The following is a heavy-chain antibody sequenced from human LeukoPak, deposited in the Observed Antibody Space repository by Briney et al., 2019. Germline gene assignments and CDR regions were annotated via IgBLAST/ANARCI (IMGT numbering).Heavy chain of an antibody. V-gene: IGHV4-38-2*01. J-gene: IGHJ4*02. CDR1: GYSISSGYY. CDR2: IYHSGST. D-gene: IGHD3-22*01. Sequence: SETLSLTCAVSGYSISSGYYWGWIRQPPGKGLEWIGSIYHSGSTYYNPALKSRVTISVDTSKNQFSLKLSSVTAADTAVYYCARVRPAYYYDSSGYSPLDYWGQGTLVTVSS. CDR3: ARVRPAYYYDSSGYSPLDY.